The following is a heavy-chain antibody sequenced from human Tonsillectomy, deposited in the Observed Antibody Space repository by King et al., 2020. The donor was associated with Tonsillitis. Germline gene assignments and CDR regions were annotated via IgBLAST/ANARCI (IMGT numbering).Heavy chain of an antibody. D-gene: IGHD3-22*01. CDR1: GFTFSSYA. Sequence: VQLVESGGGVVQPGRSLRLSCAASGFTFSSYAMHWVRQAPGKGLEWVAVISYDGSNKYYADSVKGRFTISRDNSKNTLYLQMNSLRAEDTAVYYCARDPGYYDSSGMGVFDYWGQETLVTVSS. CDR3: ARDPGYYDSSGMGVFDY. J-gene: IGHJ4*02. V-gene: IGHV3-30-3*01. CDR2: ISYDGSNK.